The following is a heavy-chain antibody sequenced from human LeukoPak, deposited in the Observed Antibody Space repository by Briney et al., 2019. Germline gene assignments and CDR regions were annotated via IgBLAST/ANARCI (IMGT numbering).Heavy chain of an antibody. CDR3: ARVTQYAYYYYYMDV. D-gene: IGHD4-11*01. V-gene: IGHV4-59*01. J-gene: IGHJ6*03. CDR2: IYYSGST. CDR1: GGSISSDY. Sequence: SETLSLTCTVSGGSISSDYWGWIRQPPGKGLEWIGYIYYSGSTNYNPSLKSRVTISVDTSKNQFSLKLSSVTAADTAVYYCARVTQYAYYYYYMDVWGKGTTVTVSS.